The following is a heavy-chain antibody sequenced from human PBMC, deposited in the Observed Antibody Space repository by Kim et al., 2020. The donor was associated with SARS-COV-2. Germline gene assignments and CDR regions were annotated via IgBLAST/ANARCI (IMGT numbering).Heavy chain of an antibody. CDR1: GGSISSGGYY. CDR2: IYYSGST. CDR3: ARDLRRLQFPDTAFDI. V-gene: IGHV4-31*03. J-gene: IGHJ3*02. D-gene: IGHD5-12*01. Sequence: SETLSLTCTVSGGSISSGGYYWSWIRQHPGKGLEWIGYIYYSGSTYYNPSLKSRVTISVDTSKNQFSLKLSSVTAADTAVYYCARDLRRLQFPDTAFDIWGQGTMVTVSS.